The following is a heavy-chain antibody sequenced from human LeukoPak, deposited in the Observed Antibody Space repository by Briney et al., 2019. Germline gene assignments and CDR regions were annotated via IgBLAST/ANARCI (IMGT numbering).Heavy chain of an antibody. CDR2: ISGSGVI. D-gene: IGHD3-10*01. J-gene: IGHJ5*02. CDR1: GGPITTYY. CDR3: ARDSGTTGEVKFDP. Sequence: SETLSLTCTVSGGPITTYYLIWIRQSAGRGREWIGRISGSGVITYNPSLKRRVILSLDTSNNHFSLKLISVTAADTAVYYCARDSGTTGEVKFDPWGQGMLVTVSS. V-gene: IGHV4-4*07.